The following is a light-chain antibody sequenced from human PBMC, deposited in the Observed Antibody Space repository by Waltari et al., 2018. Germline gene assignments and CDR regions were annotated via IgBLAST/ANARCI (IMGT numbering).Light chain of an antibody. CDR2: RTS. CDR3: QQYSYFST. Sequence: DIQMTQSPSTLSTSVGDRVTITCRASESISTWVAWYQQKPGQAPKLLIYRTSNLQSGVPPRFSGSGSGTEFTLTIRSLQPGDFATYVCQQYSYFSTFGQGTKLEIK. J-gene: IGKJ2*01. CDR1: ESISTW. V-gene: IGKV1-5*03.